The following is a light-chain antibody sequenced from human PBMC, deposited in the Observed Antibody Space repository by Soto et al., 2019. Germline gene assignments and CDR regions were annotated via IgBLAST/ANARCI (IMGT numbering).Light chain of an antibody. CDR1: SSNIGSNT. J-gene: IGLJ2*01. Sequence: QAVVTQPPSASGTPGQRVTISCSGSSSNIGSNTVNWYQQVPGTAPKLLIYSNDHRPSGVPDRFSGSKSGTSASLAISGLQSEDEADYYCAAWDDSLNGVVFGGGTQLTVL. CDR2: SND. CDR3: AAWDDSLNGVV. V-gene: IGLV1-44*01.